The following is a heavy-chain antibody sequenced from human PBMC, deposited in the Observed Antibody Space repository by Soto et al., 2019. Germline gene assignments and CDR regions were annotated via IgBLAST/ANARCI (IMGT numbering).Heavy chain of an antibody. D-gene: IGHD2-15*01. CDR1: GGSFSGYS. CDR3: ARWVEVSLDYFDS. Sequence: PSETLSLTCAVYGGSFSGYSWTWIRQPPGTGLEWIGEINHTGSTNYNPSLKSRVSISVDTSKNQFSLNLNSVTAADTAVYYCARWVEVSLDYFDSWGQGIPVTVSS. CDR2: INHTGST. V-gene: IGHV4-34*01. J-gene: IGHJ4*02.